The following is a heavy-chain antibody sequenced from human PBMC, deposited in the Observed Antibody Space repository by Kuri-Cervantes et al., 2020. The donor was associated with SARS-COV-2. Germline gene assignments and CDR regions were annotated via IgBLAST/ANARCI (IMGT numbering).Heavy chain of an antibody. CDR2: IGTAGDT. CDR3: ARAEERWLQLNYYYYYMDV. CDR1: GFTFSSYD. D-gene: IGHD5-24*01. V-gene: IGHV3-13*01. Sequence: GGSLRLSCAACGFTFSSYDMHWVRQATGKGLEWVSAIGTAGDTYYPGSVKGRFTISRDNAKNSLYLQMNSLRAEDTAVYYCARAEERWLQLNYYYYYMDVWGKGTTVTVSS. J-gene: IGHJ6*03.